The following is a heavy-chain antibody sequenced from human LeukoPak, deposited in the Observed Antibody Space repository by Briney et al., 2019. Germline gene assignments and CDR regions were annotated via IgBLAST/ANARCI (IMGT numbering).Heavy chain of an antibody. Sequence: GGSLRLSCAASEFSFSNFAMYWVRQPPGKGLEWLAVISYDGSIRYYADSVKGRFTISRDNSNNTLHLQMNSLGPDDSALYYCAREDNPLWFDPWGQGTLVTVSS. J-gene: IGHJ5*02. D-gene: IGHD1-1*01. CDR1: EFSFSNFA. CDR2: ISYDGSIR. V-gene: IGHV3-30*04. CDR3: AREDNPLWFDP.